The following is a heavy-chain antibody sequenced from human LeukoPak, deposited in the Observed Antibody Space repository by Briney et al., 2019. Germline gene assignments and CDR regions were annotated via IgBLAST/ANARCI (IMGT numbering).Heavy chain of an antibody. CDR2: IWYDGSNK. CDR1: GFTFSSYD. D-gene: IGHD3-22*01. J-gene: IGHJ4*02. CDR3: ARASHYYDSSLSDY. Sequence: GGTLRLSCAASGFTFSSYDIHWVRQAPGKGLEWVAVIWYDGSNKYYADSVKGRFTISRDNSKNTLYLQMNSLRVEDTAVYFCARASHYYDSSLSDYWGQGTLVTVSS. V-gene: IGHV3-33*01.